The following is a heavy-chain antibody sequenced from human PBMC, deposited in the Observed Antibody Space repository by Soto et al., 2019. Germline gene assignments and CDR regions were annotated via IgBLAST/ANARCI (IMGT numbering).Heavy chain of an antibody. D-gene: IGHD2-2*01. CDR3: ARGGIYPPIVVVPAAALDY. CDR2: INAGNGNT. V-gene: IGHV1-3*01. CDR1: GYTFTSYA. Sequence: ASVKXSCKASGYTFTSYAMHWVRQAPGQRLEWMGWINAGNGNTKYSQKFQGRVTITRDTSASTAYMELSSLRSEDTAVYYCARGGIYPPIVVVPAAALDYWGQGTLVTVSS. J-gene: IGHJ4*02.